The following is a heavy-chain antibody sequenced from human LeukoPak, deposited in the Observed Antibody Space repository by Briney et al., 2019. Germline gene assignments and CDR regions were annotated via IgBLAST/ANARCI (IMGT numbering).Heavy chain of an antibody. CDR1: GFKFKPYG. CDR3: ARGGVATAWGAFDV. V-gene: IGHV3-33*01. J-gene: IGHJ3*01. Sequence: GGSLRLSCAAFGFKFKPYGMHWVRQATGEGLKGVAVIYYDGNQKYYGDSVKGRFTVSRDVSENMLYLQMSSLRADDTAVYYCARGGVATAWGAFDVWGQGTMVTVSS. CDR2: IYYDGNQK. D-gene: IGHD4-23*01.